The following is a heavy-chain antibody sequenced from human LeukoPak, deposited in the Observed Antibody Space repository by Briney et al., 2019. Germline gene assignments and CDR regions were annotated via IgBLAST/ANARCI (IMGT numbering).Heavy chain of an antibody. J-gene: IGHJ3*02. Sequence: SETLSLTCTVSGGYISSYYWSWIRQPPGEGLEWIGYIYYSGSTNYNPSLKSRVTISVDTSKNQFSLKLSSVTAADTAVYYCARVRNRSGYDYAFDIWGQGTMVTVSS. CDR3: ARVRNRSGYDYAFDI. CDR1: GGYISSYY. CDR2: IYYSGST. D-gene: IGHD5-12*01. V-gene: IGHV4-59*01.